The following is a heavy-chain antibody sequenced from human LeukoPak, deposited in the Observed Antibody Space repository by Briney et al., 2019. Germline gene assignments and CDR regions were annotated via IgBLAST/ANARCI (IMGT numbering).Heavy chain of an antibody. CDR2: IRYDGSNK. D-gene: IGHD3-10*01. J-gene: IGHJ4*02. CDR3: AKAVGGSGSYYSPFDY. Sequence: PGGSLRLSCAASGFTFSSYGMHWVRQAPGKGLEWVAFIRYDGSNKYYADSVKGRFTISRDNSKNMLYLQMNSLRAEDTAVYYCAKAVGGSGSYYSPFDYWGQGTLVTVSS. V-gene: IGHV3-30*02. CDR1: GFTFSSYG.